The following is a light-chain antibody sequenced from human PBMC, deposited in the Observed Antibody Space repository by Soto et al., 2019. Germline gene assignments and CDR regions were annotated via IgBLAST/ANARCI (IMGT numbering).Light chain of an antibody. CDR3: MHSIDWPWT. CDR1: RSLVFSDGNTY. CDR2: NVS. V-gene: IGKV2-30*01. J-gene: IGKJ1*01. Sequence: VLTQSPLSVSVTVGQPASISGRSSRSLVFSDGNTYLHWFQQRPGQSPRRLIDNVSNRDSGVPDRFTGSGSGTDFTLEISRVEAEDVGMYYCMHSIDWPWTFGQGTKVDIK.